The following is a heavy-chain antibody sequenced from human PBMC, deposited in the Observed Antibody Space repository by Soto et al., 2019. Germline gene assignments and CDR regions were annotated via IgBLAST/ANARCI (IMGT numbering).Heavy chain of an antibody. D-gene: IGHD2-15*01. CDR1: GGTVSSYA. CDR3: ARDRPALLLTYYGMDV. Sequence: QVQLVQSGAEVKKPGSSVKVSCKASGGTVSSYAISWVRQAPGQGLEWMGGIIPIFGTANYAQKFQGRVTITADESTSTAYMELSSLRSEDTAVYYCARDRPALLLTYYGMDVWGQGTTVTVSS. J-gene: IGHJ6*02. CDR2: IIPIFGTA. V-gene: IGHV1-69*01.